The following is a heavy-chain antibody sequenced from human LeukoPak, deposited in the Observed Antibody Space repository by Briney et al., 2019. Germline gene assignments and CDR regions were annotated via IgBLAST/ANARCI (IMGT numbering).Heavy chain of an antibody. CDR3: AKSVVGATTFRTPMLIFDY. D-gene: IGHD1-26*01. J-gene: IGHJ4*02. CDR1: GFTFSSYA. CDR2: ISGSGGST. Sequence: GGSLRLSCAASGFTFSSYAMSWVRQAPGKGLEWVSAISGSGGSTYYAGSVKGRFTISRDNSKNTLYLQMNSLRAEDTAVYYCAKSVVGATTFRTPMLIFDYWGQGTLVTVSS. V-gene: IGHV3-23*01.